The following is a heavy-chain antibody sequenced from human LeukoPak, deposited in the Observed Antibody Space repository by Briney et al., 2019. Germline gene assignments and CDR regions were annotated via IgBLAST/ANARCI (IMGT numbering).Heavy chain of an antibody. CDR1: GGSISYYY. D-gene: IGHD6-13*01. Sequence: SETLSLTCTVSGGSISYYYWSWIRQPPGKGLEWIGYIYYSGGTDYNPSLKSRVTISVHTSKSQVSLNLSSVTAADTAVYYRASTSIVAADSYYFDSWGQGTLVTVSS. CDR2: IYYSGGT. CDR3: ASTSIVAADSYYFDS. V-gene: IGHV4-59*08. J-gene: IGHJ4*02.